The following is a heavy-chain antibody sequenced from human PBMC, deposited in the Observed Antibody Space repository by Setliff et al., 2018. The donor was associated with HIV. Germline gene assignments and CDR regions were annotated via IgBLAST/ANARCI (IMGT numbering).Heavy chain of an antibody. Sequence: LRLSCAASGFTFSTSAMHWVRQAPGKGLEWVAVISYDGNIKYYADSVKGRFTISRDNSKTTLYVQMNSLRAEDTAVYYCARDPTYYFDSSGPYDAFDIWGQGAMVTVSS. CDR3: ARDPTYYFDSSGPYDAFDI. CDR1: GFTFSTSA. CDR2: ISYDGNIK. J-gene: IGHJ3*02. V-gene: IGHV3-30*04. D-gene: IGHD3-22*01.